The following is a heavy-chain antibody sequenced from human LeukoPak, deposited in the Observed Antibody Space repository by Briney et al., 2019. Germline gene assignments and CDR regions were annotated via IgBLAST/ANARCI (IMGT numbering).Heavy chain of an antibody. Sequence: KPSETLSLTCAVYGGFFSGYCWTWIRQSPGKGLEWIGEINHSGITNYNPSLKSRVTISVDTSKNQFSLKLSSVTAADTAVYSCARRGANSGSYSHFDLWGRGTLVTVS. J-gene: IGHJ2*01. CDR2: INHSGIT. CDR3: ARRGANSGSYSHFDL. CDR1: GGFFSGYC. D-gene: IGHD1-26*01. V-gene: IGHV4-34*01.